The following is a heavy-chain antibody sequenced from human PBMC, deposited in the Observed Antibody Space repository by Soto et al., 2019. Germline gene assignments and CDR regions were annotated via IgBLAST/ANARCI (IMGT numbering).Heavy chain of an antibody. V-gene: IGHV4-34*01. CDR2: FSDSGST. CDR3: ARGNFYYGMDV. CDR1: GGSFIGNY. Sequence: SESLSLTCAFSGGSFIGNYWTWIRQPPGKGLEWIGEFSDSGSTNYNPSLKSRVTISEDMSKSQFSLELSSVTAADTAVYYCARGNFYYGMDVWGQGTTVTVSS. J-gene: IGHJ6*02.